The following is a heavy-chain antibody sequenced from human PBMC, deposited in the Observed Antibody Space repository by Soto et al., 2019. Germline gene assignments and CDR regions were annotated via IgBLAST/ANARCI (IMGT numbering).Heavy chain of an antibody. CDR1: GAPIRCHA. CDR2: ISYEGSNK. V-gene: IGHV3-30*04. D-gene: IGHD2-2*01. J-gene: IGHJ6*02. Sequence: GGPKSLSGIAAGAPIRCHARHWAGPDKGKGLDWLAIISYEGSNKYYADSVKGRFTISRDNSKNTLYLQMNSLRAEDTAVYYCARAGVCSSTSWPDYYYYCLDGWGQGTKVTGSS. CDR3: ARAGVCSSTSWPDYYYYCLDG.